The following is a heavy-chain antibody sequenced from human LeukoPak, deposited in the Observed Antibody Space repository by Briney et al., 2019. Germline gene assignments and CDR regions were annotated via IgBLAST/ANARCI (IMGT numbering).Heavy chain of an antibody. CDR3: ARVGVGATYFAY. CDR2: INPNSGGT. V-gene: IGHV1-2*06. CDR1: GYTFTGYY. Sequence: ASVKVSCKASGYTFTGYYMHWVRQAPGQGLEWMGRINPNSGGTNYAQKFQGRVTMTRDTSNSTAYMELSRLRSDDTAVYYCARVGVGATYFAYWGQGTLVTVSS. D-gene: IGHD1-26*01. J-gene: IGHJ4*02.